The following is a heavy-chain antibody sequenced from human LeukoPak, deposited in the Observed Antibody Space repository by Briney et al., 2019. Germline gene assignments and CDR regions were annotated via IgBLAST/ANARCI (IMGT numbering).Heavy chain of an antibody. CDR2: IIPIFGTA. J-gene: IGHJ4*02. CDR3: ARGPPGSPVDY. CDR1: GGTLSSYA. V-gene: IGHV1-69*13. Sequence: PSVKVSCKASGGTLSSYAISWVRQPPGQGLEWMGGIIPIFGTANYAQKFQGRVTITADESTSTAYMELSSLRSEDTAVYYCARGPPGSPVDYWGQGTLVTVSS.